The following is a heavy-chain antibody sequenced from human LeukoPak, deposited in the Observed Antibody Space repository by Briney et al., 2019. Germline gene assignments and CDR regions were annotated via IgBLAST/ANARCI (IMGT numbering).Heavy chain of an antibody. Sequence: GGSLRLSCAASGFTFSSYAMSWVRQAPGKGLEWVSYISSSSSTIYYADSVKGRFTISRDNAKNSLYLQMNSLRAEDTAVYYCAREPHIAAAGTGYYFDYWGQGTLVTVSS. D-gene: IGHD6-13*01. V-gene: IGHV3-48*04. CDR1: GFTFSSYA. CDR3: AREPHIAAAGTGYYFDY. CDR2: ISSSSSTI. J-gene: IGHJ4*02.